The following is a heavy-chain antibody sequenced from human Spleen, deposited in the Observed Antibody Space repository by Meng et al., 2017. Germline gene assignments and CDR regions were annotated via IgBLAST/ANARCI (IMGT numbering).Heavy chain of an antibody. Sequence: QVQLVQSGAEMKKPGASVKVSCKASAYGFTTYDIHWVRLAPGQRLEWMGWIKAGNGNTKYAQKFQGRVTVSADRPTATAYMELRSLRSDDTAVYYCARGTPGRSYSDYWGQGTLVTVSS. D-gene: IGHD3-10*01. CDR1: AYGFTTYD. CDR3: ARGTPGRSYSDY. J-gene: IGHJ4*02. CDR2: IKAGNGNT. V-gene: IGHV1-3*01.